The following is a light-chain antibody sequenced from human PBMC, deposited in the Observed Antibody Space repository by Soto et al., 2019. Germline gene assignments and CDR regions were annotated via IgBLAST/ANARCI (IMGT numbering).Light chain of an antibody. CDR1: QSINIY. J-gene: IGKJ2*01. CDR3: QQYSRYSA. Sequence: DIQMTQSHATLSASVGDRVTMTFRASQSINIYLAWYRQKPGKAPELLIYQASILEPGVPSRFSGRGSGTEFTLTISSLQPDDFATYYCQQYSRYSAFGQGTKVDIK. V-gene: IGKV1-5*03. CDR2: QAS.